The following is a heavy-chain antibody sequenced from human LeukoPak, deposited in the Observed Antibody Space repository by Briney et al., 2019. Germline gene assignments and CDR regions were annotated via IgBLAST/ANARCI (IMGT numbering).Heavy chain of an antibody. V-gene: IGHV3-74*01. Sequence: GGSLRLSCAASGIAFSNHWMHWLRQAPGKGLEWVSWINNDGSYAVYADSVRARFTISRDNAKNTLYLQMNSLRPEDTAVYYCARDRPHNWFDPWGQGTLVTVSS. CDR3: ARDRPHNWFDP. CDR2: INNDGSYA. CDR1: GIAFSNHW. J-gene: IGHJ5*02.